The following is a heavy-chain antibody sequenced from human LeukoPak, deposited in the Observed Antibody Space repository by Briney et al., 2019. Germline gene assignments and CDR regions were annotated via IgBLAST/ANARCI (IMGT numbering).Heavy chain of an antibody. CDR2: ISGGGGTI. CDR1: GSTFSSYE. V-gene: IGHV3-48*03. CDR3: ARGDYSNAYRRYYYMDV. D-gene: IGHD4-11*01. J-gene: IGHJ6*03. Sequence: GGPLRLSCVVSGSTFSSYEMNWVRQAPGEGLEWLAHISGGGGTIYYEDSVKGRFSISKDNANNSLYLQMSSLKAEDMAVYYCARGDYSNAYRRYYYMDVWGKGTTVTVSS.